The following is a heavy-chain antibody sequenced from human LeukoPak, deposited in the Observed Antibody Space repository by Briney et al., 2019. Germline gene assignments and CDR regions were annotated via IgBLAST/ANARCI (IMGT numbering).Heavy chain of an antibody. Sequence: KTSETLSLTCTVSGGSISSGSYYWSWIRQPAGKGLEWIGRIYTSGSTNYNPSLKSRVIISVDTSKNQFSLKLSSVTAADTAVYYCARDGDHEAVDYFDYWGQGTLVTVSS. J-gene: IGHJ4*02. V-gene: IGHV4-61*02. CDR1: GGSISSGSYY. CDR3: ARDGDHEAVDYFDY. D-gene: IGHD4-23*01. CDR2: IYTSGST.